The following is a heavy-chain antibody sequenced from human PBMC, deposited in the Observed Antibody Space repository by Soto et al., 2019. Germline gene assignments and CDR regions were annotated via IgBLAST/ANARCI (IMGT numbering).Heavy chain of an antibody. V-gene: IGHV1-69*01. J-gene: IGHJ6*02. CDR2: IIPVFGTT. CDR3: PRSSPYIVVRKPTGNQDYYGMDV. CDR1: GGTFSNYT. D-gene: IGHD2-2*01. Sequence: QVQLVQSGAEVKKPGSSVKVFCKASGGTFSNYTISWVRQAPGQGLEWMGGIIPVFGTTDYEQKFQGRVTITADGSTSTAYMKLSSLRSADTAVYYCPRSSPYIVVRKPTGNQDYYGMDVWGQGTTVTVSS.